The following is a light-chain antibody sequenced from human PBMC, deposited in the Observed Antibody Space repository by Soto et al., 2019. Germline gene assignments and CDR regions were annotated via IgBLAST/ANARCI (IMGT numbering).Light chain of an antibody. V-gene: IGKV3-11*01. CDR2: DAS. CDR1: QSVSSY. Sequence: EIVLTQSPATLSLSPGERATLSCRASQSVSSYLAWYQQKPGQAPRLLIYDASNRATGIPARFSGSGSGTDVPLTISSLEPEDFAVYYCQQRSNWPLTWTFGQGTKVEIK. CDR3: QQRSNWPLTWT. J-gene: IGKJ1*01.